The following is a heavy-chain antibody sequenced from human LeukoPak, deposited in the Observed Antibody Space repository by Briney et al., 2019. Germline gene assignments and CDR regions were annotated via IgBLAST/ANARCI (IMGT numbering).Heavy chain of an antibody. D-gene: IGHD3-10*02. CDR2: ITSSGTYI. V-gene: IGHV3-21*01. CDR1: GFDFNNYN. J-gene: IGHJ6*04. CDR3: AELGITMIGGV. Sequence: PGGSLGLSCAASGFDFNNYNMNWVRQAPGKGLEWVSSITSSGTYIYYADSVKGRFTISRDNAKNSLYLQMNSLRAEDTAVYYCAELGITMIGGVWGKGTTVTISS.